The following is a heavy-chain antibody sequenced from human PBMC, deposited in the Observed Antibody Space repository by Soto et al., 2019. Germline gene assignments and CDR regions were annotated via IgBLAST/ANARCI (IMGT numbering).Heavy chain of an antibody. CDR1: GFTFSSYD. J-gene: IGHJ3*02. D-gene: IGHD4-17*01. Sequence: PGGSLRLSCAASGFTFSSYDMHWVRQATGKGLEWVSAIGTAGDTYYPGSVKGRFTISRENAKNSLYLQMNSLRAGDTAVYYCARAGVYGDFDIWGLGTIVTVSS. CDR2: IGTAGDT. CDR3: ARAGVYGDFDI. V-gene: IGHV3-13*01.